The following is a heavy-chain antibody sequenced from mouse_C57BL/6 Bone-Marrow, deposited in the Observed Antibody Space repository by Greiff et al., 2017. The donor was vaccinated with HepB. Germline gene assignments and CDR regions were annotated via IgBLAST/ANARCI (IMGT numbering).Heavy chain of an antibody. D-gene: IGHD2-5*01. J-gene: IGHJ4*01. CDR2: IYPRSGNT. CDR3: ARSYSKGYYAMDY. Sequence: VQLQESGAELARPGASVKLSCKASGYTFTSYGISWVKQRTGQGLEWIGEIYPRSGNTYYNEKFKGKATLTADKSSSTAYMELRSLTSEDSAVYFCARSYSKGYYAMDYWGQGTSVTVSS. CDR1: GYTFTSYG. V-gene: IGHV1-81*01.